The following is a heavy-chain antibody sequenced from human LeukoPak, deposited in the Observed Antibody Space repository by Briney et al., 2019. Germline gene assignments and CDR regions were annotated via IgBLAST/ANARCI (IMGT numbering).Heavy chain of an antibody. V-gene: IGHV3-48*03. D-gene: IGHD4-17*01. CDR3: ARGKSNYGDYVDY. CDR2: ISGSGKTI. J-gene: IGHJ4*02. Sequence: GGSLRLSCAASGFMFSSYQMNWVRQAPEKGLEWVSYISGSGKTIFYSDSVRGRFTISRDNAKNSLYLQMNSLRAEDTAVYYCARGKSNYGDYVDYWGQGTLVTVSS. CDR1: GFMFSSYQ.